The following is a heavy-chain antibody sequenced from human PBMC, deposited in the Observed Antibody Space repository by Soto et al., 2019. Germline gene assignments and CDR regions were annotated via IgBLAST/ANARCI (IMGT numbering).Heavy chain of an antibody. V-gene: IGHV1-58*01. CDR1: GFTFTNSA. CDR3: ARDQFGELFRADY. J-gene: IGHJ4*02. D-gene: IGHD3-10*01. Sequence: SLKVSCKASGFTFTNSAVQWVRQAPGQRLEWIGWIGVCSGNTNYAQKFQGRVTMTTDTSTSTAYMELRSLRSDDTAVYYCARDQFGELFRADYWGQGTLVTVSS. CDR2: IGVCSGNT.